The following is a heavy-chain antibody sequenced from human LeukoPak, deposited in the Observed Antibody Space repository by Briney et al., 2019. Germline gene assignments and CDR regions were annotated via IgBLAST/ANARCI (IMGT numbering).Heavy chain of an antibody. CDR2: INPNSGGT. J-gene: IGHJ6*02. Sequence: ASVKVSCKASGNTFTGYYMHWVRQAPGQGLEWMGWINPNSGGTDTAQKFQGRVTMTRDTSISTAYMELSRLRSDDTAVYYCTRDHCTRTNCYEDYYDGMDVWGQGTTVTVSS. CDR3: TRDHCTRTNCYEDYYDGMDV. CDR1: GNTFTGYY. D-gene: IGHD2-2*01. V-gene: IGHV1-2*02.